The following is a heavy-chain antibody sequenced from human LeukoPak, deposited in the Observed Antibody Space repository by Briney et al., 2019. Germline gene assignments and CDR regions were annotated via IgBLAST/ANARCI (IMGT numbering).Heavy chain of an antibody. V-gene: IGHV4-31*11. Sequence: SETLSLTCAVYGGSFSGYYWSWVRQHPGKGLEWIGYVYYSGSSYYIPSLESRVTMSVEVSKNQFSLELRSVTAADTAVYYCARVKVLRFLEWFLDFWGQGALVTVSS. CDR2: VYYSGSS. J-gene: IGHJ4*02. CDR1: GGSFSGYY. CDR3: ARVKVLRFLEWFLDF. D-gene: IGHD3-3*01.